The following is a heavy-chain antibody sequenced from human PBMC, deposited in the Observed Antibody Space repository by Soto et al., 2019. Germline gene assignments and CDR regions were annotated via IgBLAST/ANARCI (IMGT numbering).Heavy chain of an antibody. J-gene: IGHJ6*02. D-gene: IGHD3-10*01. Sequence: SETLSLTCAVSGGSISSGGYSWSWIRQPPGKGLEWIGYIYHSGSTYYNPSLKSRVTISVDRSKNQFSLKLSSVTAADTAVYYCARPSYGSGSSFHGMDVWGQGTTVTVSS. CDR2: IYHSGST. CDR1: GGSISSGGYS. V-gene: IGHV4-30-2*01. CDR3: ARPSYGSGSSFHGMDV.